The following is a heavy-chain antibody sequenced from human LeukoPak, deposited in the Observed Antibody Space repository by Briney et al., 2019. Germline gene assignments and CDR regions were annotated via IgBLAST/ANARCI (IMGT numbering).Heavy chain of an antibody. CDR1: GGSISSYC. CDR3: ASGDNVYDAFDI. V-gene: IGHV4-59*01. CDR2: IYYSGST. J-gene: IGHJ3*02. D-gene: IGHD3-10*01. Sequence: SETLSLTCTVSGGSISSYCWNWIRQPPGKGLEWIGYIYYSGSTNYNPSLKSRVTISVDTSKNQFALKLSSVTAAGTAVYYCASGDNVYDAFDIWGQGTMVTVSS.